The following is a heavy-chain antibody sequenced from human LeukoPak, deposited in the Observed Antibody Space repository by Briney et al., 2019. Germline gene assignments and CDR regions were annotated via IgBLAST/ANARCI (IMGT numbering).Heavy chain of an antibody. CDR1: GFMFATYG. V-gene: IGHV3-7*02. J-gene: IGHJ4*02. CDR2: IKQDGGQT. CDR3: ARTSPYYSRPDY. Sequence: PGGSLRLSCEASGFMFATYGMSWVRQAPGKGLEWVANIKQDGGQTYYVDSVRGRFTISRDNAKNSLFLQMNSLRADDTAEYYWARTSPYYSRPDYWGQRTLVTVSS. D-gene: IGHD3-10*01.